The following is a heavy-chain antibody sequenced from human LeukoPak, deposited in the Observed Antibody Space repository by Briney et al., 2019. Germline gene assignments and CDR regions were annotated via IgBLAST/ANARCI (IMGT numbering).Heavy chain of an antibody. D-gene: IGHD6-13*01. Sequence: SETLSLTCTVSGGSISSSSYYWGWIRQPPGKGLEWIASIYYSGSTYYNLSLKSRVTISVDTSKNQFSLKLSSVTAADTAVYYCARVGSSWYVAYYYYYMDVWGKGTTVTVSS. V-gene: IGHV4-39*07. J-gene: IGHJ6*03. CDR2: IYYSGST. CDR1: GGSISSSSYY. CDR3: ARVGSSWYVAYYYYYMDV.